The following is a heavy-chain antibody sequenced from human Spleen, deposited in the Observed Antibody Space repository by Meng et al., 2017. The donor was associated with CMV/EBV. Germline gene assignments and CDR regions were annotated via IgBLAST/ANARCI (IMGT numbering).Heavy chain of an antibody. D-gene: IGHD1-14*01. CDR1: GYTFTAYP. Sequence: QVQLVQSGSELKKPGASVKVSCKASGYTFTAYPMNWVRQATGQGLQWMGWMNPNSGDTGYAQNFRGRVTMTRDTSISTAYMELSSLRSDDSAVYYCARGPPDTTTNDYWGQGTLVTVSS. J-gene: IGHJ4*02. CDR3: ARGPPDTTTNDY. CDR2: MNPNSGDT. V-gene: IGHV1-8*02.